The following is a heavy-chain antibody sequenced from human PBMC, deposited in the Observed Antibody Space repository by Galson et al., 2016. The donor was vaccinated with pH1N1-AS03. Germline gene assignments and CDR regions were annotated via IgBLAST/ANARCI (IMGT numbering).Heavy chain of an antibody. D-gene: IGHD3-10*01. J-gene: IGHJ4*02. CDR2: ISVYNGNT. CDR1: GYVFGSYR. Sequence: SCKASGYVFGSYRISWVRQAPGQGLEWMGWISVYNGNTNHAQNLQGRVTMSTYTSTTTAYMELRSLTSDDTAVYYCARQTMVHYFDYWGQGTLVTVSS. CDR3: ARQTMVHYFDY. V-gene: IGHV1-18*01.